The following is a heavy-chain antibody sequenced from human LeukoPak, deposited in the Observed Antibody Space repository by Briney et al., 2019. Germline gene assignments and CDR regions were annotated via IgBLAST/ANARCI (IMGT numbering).Heavy chain of an antibody. CDR1: GGSISSGDYY. Sequence: PSQTLSLTCTVSGGSISSGDYYWSWLRQPPGKGLEWIGYIYYSGSTYYNPSLKSRVIISVDTSKNQFSLRLSSVTAADTAVYYCARDRGYCSGGSCLDNWFDPWGQGTLVTVSS. CDR3: ARDRGYCSGGSCLDNWFDP. V-gene: IGHV4-30-4*01. J-gene: IGHJ5*02. D-gene: IGHD2-15*01. CDR2: IYYSGST.